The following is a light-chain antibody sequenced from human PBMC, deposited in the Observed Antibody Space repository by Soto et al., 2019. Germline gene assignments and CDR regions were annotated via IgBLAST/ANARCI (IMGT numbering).Light chain of an antibody. J-gene: IGKJ3*01. CDR3: QQLSNWPAVT. CDR2: DAS. V-gene: IGKV3-11*01. CDR1: QSVSSY. Sequence: EIVLTQSPATLSLSPGERATLSCRASQSVSSYLAWYQQKPGQAPRLLIYDASSRATGIPARFSGSGSGTDFTLTISSLVPEDFAVYYCQQLSNWPAVTCGPGTKVEIK.